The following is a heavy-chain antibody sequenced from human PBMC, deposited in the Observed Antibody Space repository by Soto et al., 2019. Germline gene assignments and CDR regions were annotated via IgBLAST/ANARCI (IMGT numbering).Heavy chain of an antibody. D-gene: IGHD4-17*01. CDR2: IYYRGST. J-gene: IGHJ3*02. CDR3: ARFHDYGDLFAFDI. Sequence: WTWIRQPPGKGLEWIGYIYYRGSTYYNPSLKSRVTISADTSKNQFSLKLYSVTAADTAVYYCARFHDYGDLFAFDIWGQGTMVTVSS. V-gene: IGHV4-31*02.